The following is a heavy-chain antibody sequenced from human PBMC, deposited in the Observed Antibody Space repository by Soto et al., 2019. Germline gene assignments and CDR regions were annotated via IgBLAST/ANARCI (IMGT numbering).Heavy chain of an antibody. CDR1: GYTFTSYG. CDR3: ARDLRTYYNSSGYSLSAY. D-gene: IGHD3-22*01. CDR2: FIPLLRIT. J-gene: IGHJ4*02. Sequence: SVKVSCKASGYTFTSYGISWVRQAPGQGLEWIGRFIPLLRITNYAQKFQGRVTMTADKSTSTAYMELSSLRSEDTAVYYCARDLRTYYNSSGYSLSAYWGQGTLVTVSS. V-gene: IGHV1-69*04.